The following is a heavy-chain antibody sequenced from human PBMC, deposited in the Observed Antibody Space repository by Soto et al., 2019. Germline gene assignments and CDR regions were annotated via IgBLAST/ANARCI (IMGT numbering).Heavy chain of an antibody. Sequence: SLRLSCAASGFTFRSFGTHWIRQAPGKGLEWVALISYDGTNKYYADSVRGRFTISRDNSKNTLYLEMNTLRVEDTAVYYCAKVLPATGIEGGGDAFDIWGQGTMVTVSS. CDR1: GFTFRSFG. J-gene: IGHJ3*02. D-gene: IGHD1-26*01. V-gene: IGHV3-30*18. CDR2: ISYDGTNK. CDR3: AKVLPATGIEGGGDAFDI.